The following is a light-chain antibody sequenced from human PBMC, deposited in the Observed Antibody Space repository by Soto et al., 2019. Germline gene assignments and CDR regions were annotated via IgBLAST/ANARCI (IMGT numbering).Light chain of an antibody. V-gene: IGKV3-15*01. CDR1: QSVSSN. Sequence: EIVMTQSPGTVSVSPGERATLSCRASQSVSSNLAWYQQKPGQAPRLLIFGASTRATAIPARFSGSGSGTEFTLTISSLQSEDFAVYYCQQYYNWPPGTFGQGTKLEIK. J-gene: IGKJ2*02. CDR2: GAS. CDR3: QQYYNWPPGT.